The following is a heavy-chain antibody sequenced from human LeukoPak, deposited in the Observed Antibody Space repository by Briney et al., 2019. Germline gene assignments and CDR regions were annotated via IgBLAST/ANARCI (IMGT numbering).Heavy chain of an antibody. D-gene: IGHD3-10*01. J-gene: IGHJ4*02. CDR3: AKDVGSGSYRAYFDY. CDR1: GFTFSSYS. CDR2: ISYDGSNK. Sequence: GGSLRLSCAASGFTFSSYSMNWVRQAPGKGLEWVAVISYDGSNKYYADSVKGRFTISRDNSKNTLYLQMNSLRAEDTAVYYCAKDVGSGSYRAYFDYWGQGTLVTVSS. V-gene: IGHV3-30*18.